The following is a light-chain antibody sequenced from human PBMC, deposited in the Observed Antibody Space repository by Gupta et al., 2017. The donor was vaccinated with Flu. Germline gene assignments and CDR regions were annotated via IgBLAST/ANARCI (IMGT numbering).Light chain of an antibody. CDR3: QHENNSPWT. V-gene: IGKV1-5*03. CDR2: KAS. CDR1: QSIAGW. Sequence: DIQMTQSPSTLSAYVGDRVTITCRASQSIAGWLAWYQQKPGKAPKLLIYKASYLESGIQSRFSGSGSGTEFTLTISNLQPDDFATYYCQHENNSPWTFGQGTQMEIK. J-gene: IGKJ1*01.